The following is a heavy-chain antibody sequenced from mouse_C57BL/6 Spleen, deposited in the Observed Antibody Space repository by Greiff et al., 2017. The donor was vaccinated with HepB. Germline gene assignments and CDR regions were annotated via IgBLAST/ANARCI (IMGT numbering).Heavy chain of an antibody. Sequence: VQLQQSGAELAKPGASVKLSCKASGYTFTSYWMHWVKQRPGQGLEWIGYINPSSGYTKYNQKFKDKAKLTADKSSSTADMQLSILTYEDSAVYYFARLRDSYLDYWGQGTTLTVSS. D-gene: IGHD2-12*01. CDR3: ARLRDSYLDY. V-gene: IGHV1-7*01. CDR2: INPSSGYT. CDR1: GYTFTSYW. J-gene: IGHJ2*01.